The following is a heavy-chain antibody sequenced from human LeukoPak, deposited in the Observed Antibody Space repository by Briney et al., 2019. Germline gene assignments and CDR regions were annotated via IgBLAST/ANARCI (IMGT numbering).Heavy chain of an antibody. V-gene: IGHV3-74*01. D-gene: IGHD3-22*01. Sequence: GGSLRLSCAASGFTFSTYWMHWGRQAPGKGLVWVSRIKSDGSTNYADSVKGRFTISRDNAKNTVSLQMNSLRPADTGVYYCARAPSEIGGYYPEYFRHWGQGTLVTVSS. J-gene: IGHJ1*01. CDR1: GFTFSTYW. CDR3: ARAPSEIGGYYPEYFRH. CDR2: IKSDGST.